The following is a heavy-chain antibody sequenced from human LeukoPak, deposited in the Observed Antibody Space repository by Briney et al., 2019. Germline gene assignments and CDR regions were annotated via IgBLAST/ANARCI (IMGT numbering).Heavy chain of an antibody. D-gene: IGHD3-9*01. V-gene: IGHV3-21*01. CDR2: ITSSSGNI. CDR3: VRIPNNAGFPNWFDP. Sequence: GGSLRLSCAASRFSFTYSTMNWVRLAPGKGLEWVSSITSSSGNIYYSDSVRGRFTVSRDNAKNSLYLQMNSLIAEDSAVYYCVRIPNNAGFPNWFDPWGQGTLVSVSS. J-gene: IGHJ5*02. CDR1: RFSFTYST.